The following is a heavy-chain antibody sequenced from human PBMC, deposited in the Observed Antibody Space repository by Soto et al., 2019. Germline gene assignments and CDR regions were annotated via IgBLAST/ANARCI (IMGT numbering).Heavy chain of an antibody. V-gene: IGHV3-30-3*01. Sequence: QVQLVESGGGVVQPGRSLRLSCAASGFTFSSCAMHWVRQAPGKGLEWVAVIIYDGSDKYYADSVQSRFTISRDNSKNTLYLQMNSLRPEDTAVYYCAAELGNSGYDGHDYWGQGTLVTVSS. CDR3: AAELGNSGYDGHDY. J-gene: IGHJ4*02. D-gene: IGHD5-12*01. CDR2: IIYDGSDK. CDR1: GFTFSSCA.